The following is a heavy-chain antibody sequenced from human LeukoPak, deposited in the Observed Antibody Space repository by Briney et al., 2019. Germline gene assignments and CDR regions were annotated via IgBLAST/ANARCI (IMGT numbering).Heavy chain of an antibody. CDR1: GFTFSDYY. CDR2: ISSSGSTI. V-gene: IGHV3-11*01. Sequence: GGALRLSCAASGFTFSDYYMSWIRQAPGKGLEWVSYISSSGSTIYYADSVKGRFTISRDNSKNTLYLQMNSLRAEDTAVYYCARVGRRSDAFDIWGQGTMVTVSS. D-gene: IGHD1-26*01. CDR3: ARVGRRSDAFDI. J-gene: IGHJ3*02.